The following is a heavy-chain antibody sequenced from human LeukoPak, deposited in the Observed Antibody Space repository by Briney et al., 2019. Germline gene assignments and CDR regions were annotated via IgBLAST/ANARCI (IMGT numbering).Heavy chain of an antibody. D-gene: IGHD2-2*01. CDR1: GGSISSGGYY. CDR3: AREVPSHPYCSSTSCHSWFDP. Sequence: NPSETLSLTCTVSGGSISSGGYYWSWIRQHPGKGLEWIGYIYYSGSTYYNPSLKSRVTISVDTSKNQFSLKLSSVTAADTAVYYCAREVPSHPYCSSTSCHSWFDPWGQGTLVTVSS. J-gene: IGHJ5*02. CDR2: IYYSGST. V-gene: IGHV4-31*03.